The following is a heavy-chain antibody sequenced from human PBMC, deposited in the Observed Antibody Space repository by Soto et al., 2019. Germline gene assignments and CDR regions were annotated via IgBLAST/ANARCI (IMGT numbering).Heavy chain of an antibody. CDR2: IWYDGSNK. V-gene: IGHV3-33*01. Sequence: QVQLVESGGGVVQPGRSLRLSCAASGFTFSSYGMHWVRQAPGKGLEWVAVIWYDGSNKYYADSVKGRFTISRDNSKNTLYLQMTSLGAEDTAVYYCARDWPYGSGSSLWYYGMDVWGQGTTVTVCS. D-gene: IGHD3-10*01. J-gene: IGHJ6*02. CDR3: ARDWPYGSGSSLWYYGMDV. CDR1: GFTFSSYG.